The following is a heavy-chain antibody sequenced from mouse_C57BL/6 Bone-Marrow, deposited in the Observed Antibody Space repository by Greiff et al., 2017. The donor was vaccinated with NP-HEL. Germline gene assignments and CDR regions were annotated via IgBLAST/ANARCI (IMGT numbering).Heavy chain of an antibody. Sequence: VQLQQSGAELARPGASVKLSCKASGYTFTSYGISWVKQRTGQGLEWIGEIYPRSGNTYYNEKFKGKATLTADKSSSTAYMELRSLTSEDSAVYFCAREVTKSLNYYAMDYWGQGTSVTVSS. CDR3: AREVTKSLNYYAMDY. J-gene: IGHJ4*01. D-gene: IGHD1-3*01. CDR2: IYPRSGNT. V-gene: IGHV1-81*01. CDR1: GYTFTSYG.